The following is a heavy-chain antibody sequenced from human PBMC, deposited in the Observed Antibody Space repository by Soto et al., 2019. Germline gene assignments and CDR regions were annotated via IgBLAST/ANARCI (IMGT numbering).Heavy chain of an antibody. V-gene: IGHV1-58*01. CDR1: GFTFSSSA. CDR3: AADSRYCSGGNCEDY. D-gene: IGHD2-15*01. CDR2: IVVGSGHT. Sequence: QMQLVQSGPEVKKPGTSMKVSCKASGFTFSSSAVQWVRQARGQRLEWIGWIVVGSGHTNYAQQFQERVTITRDMSTSPANMELSSLRSEDTAVYYCAADSRYCSGGNCEDYWGQGTLVTVSS. J-gene: IGHJ4*02.